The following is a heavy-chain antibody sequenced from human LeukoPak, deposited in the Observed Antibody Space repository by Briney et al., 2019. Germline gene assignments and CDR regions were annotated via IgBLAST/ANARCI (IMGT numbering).Heavy chain of an antibody. V-gene: IGHV4-61*02. D-gene: IGHD2-2*01. CDR1: GGSISSGTYY. J-gene: IGHJ6*03. CDR3: ARTPYCSSASCYGGWDPRLTPKYYYYYYMDV. Sequence: PSETLSLTCTVSGGSISSGTYYWSWIRQPAGKGLEWIGRIYTSGSTNYNPSLKSRVTMSVDTSKNQFSLKLSSVTAADTAVYYCARTPYCSSASCYGGWDPRLTPKYYYYYYMDVWGKGTTVTISS. CDR2: IYTSGST.